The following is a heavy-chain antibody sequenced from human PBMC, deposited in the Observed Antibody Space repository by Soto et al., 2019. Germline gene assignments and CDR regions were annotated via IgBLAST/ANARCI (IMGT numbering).Heavy chain of an antibody. V-gene: IGHV3-74*01. CDR1: GFTFSSYW. CDR2: INEYGSTI. Sequence: DVQLVESGGGLVQPGGSLRLSCAASGFTFSSYWMHWVRQVPGKGLVWVSRINEYGSTINYADSVKGRFTISRDNSKNTLYLEMNSLRAKEAAVYLCTRDIGGRGAYWGQGTLVTVSS. D-gene: IGHD3-16*01. J-gene: IGHJ4*02. CDR3: TRDIGGRGAY.